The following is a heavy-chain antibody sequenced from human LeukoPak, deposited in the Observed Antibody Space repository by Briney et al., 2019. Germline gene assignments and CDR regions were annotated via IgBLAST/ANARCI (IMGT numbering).Heavy chain of an antibody. CDR3: ARKFRSYSSSRPYYYYYYMDV. Sequence: PSETLSLTCAVYGGSFSGYYWSWIRQPPGKGLEWIGEINHSGSTNYNPSLKSRVTISVDTSKNQFSLKLSSVTAADTAVYYCARKFRSYSSSRPYYYYYYMDVWGKGTTVTVSS. CDR1: GGSFSGYY. V-gene: IGHV4-34*01. CDR2: INHSGST. J-gene: IGHJ6*03. D-gene: IGHD6-13*01.